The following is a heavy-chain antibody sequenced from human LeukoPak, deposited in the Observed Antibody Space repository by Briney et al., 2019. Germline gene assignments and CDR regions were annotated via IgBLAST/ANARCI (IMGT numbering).Heavy chain of an antibody. CDR2: ILDSGYST. Sequence: GGSLRLSCAASGFTFSSYAMSWVRQAPGKGLEWVSGILDSGYSTYYANSVKGRFTISRANSNNTLYLQMNSLRAEDTAAYYCAKLGGHPLHNYYVGVWGKGTTVAVSS. CDR1: GFTFSSYA. J-gene: IGHJ6*03. V-gene: IGHV3-23*01. CDR3: AKLGGHPLHNYYVGV. D-gene: IGHD3-16*01.